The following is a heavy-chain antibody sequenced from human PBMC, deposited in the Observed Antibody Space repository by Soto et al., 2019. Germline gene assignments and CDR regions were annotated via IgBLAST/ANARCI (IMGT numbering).Heavy chain of an antibody. J-gene: IGHJ6*02. D-gene: IGHD3-10*01. V-gene: IGHV3-30*18. CDR3: AKDRTYEYYYVSGSYPMGMDV. Sequence: GGSLRLSCAASGFTFSSYGMHWVRQAPGKGLEWVAVISYDGSNKYYADSVKGRFTISRDNSKNTLYLQMNSLRAEDTAVYYCAKDRTYEYYYVSGSYPMGMDVWGQGTTVTVSS. CDR2: ISYDGSNK. CDR1: GFTFSSYG.